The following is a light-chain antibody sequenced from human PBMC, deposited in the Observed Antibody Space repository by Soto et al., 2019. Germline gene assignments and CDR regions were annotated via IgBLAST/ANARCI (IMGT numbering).Light chain of an antibody. CDR2: GIS. J-gene: IGKJ4*01. CDR1: QSFSTY. V-gene: IGKV1-27*01. Sequence: QMNKAASGLSVYVGDSVTITCRASQSFSTYLAWYQQKPGKVPKLLISGISTLQSGVPSRFSGSGYGTEFTLTISNLQPEDGATYYCQKYNTAPLTFGGGTKVDIK. CDR3: QKYNTAPLT.